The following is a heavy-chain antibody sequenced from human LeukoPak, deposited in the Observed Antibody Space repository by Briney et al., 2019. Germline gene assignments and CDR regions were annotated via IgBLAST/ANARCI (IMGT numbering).Heavy chain of an antibody. CDR1: GGSFSGHY. V-gene: IGHV4-34*01. Sequence: PSETLSLTCAVYGGSFSGHYWSWIRQPPGKGLEWIGEINHSGSTNYNPSLKSRVTISVDTSKNQFSLKLSSVTAAGTAVYYCARGFRYMDVWGKGTTVTVSS. CDR3: ARGFRYMDV. J-gene: IGHJ6*03. CDR2: INHSGST.